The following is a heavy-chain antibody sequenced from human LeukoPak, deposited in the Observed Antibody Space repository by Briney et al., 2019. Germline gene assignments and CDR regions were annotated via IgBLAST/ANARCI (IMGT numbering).Heavy chain of an antibody. J-gene: IGHJ1*01. CDR2: RYYSGST. Sequence: PSETLSLTCSVSGGSISSYYWTWLRQPPGKGLEWIGYRYYSGSTTYNPSLKSRVTISVDTSKSQFSLKLISVTAADTAIYYCARVRGDFETDWGQGTLVTVS. CDR1: GGSISSYY. V-gene: IGHV4-59*01. D-gene: IGHD3-16*01. CDR3: ARVRGDFETD.